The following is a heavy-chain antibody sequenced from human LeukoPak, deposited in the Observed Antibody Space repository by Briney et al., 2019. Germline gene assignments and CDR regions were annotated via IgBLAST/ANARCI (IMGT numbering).Heavy chain of an antibody. D-gene: IGHD6-6*01. J-gene: IGHJ4*02. CDR1: GFTFSSHA. V-gene: IGHV3-23*01. Sequence: GGSLRLSCAASGFTFSSHAMSWVRQAPGKGLEWVSAISGSGGSTYYADSVKGRFTISRDNSKNTLYLQMNSLRAEDTAVYYCAKGVQSIAARSAVDYWGQGTLVTVSS. CDR2: ISGSGGST. CDR3: AKGVQSIAARSAVDY.